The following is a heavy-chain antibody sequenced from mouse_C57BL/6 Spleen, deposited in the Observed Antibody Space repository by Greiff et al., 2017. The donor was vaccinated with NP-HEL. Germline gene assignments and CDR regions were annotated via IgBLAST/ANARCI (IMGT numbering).Heavy chain of an antibody. CDR1: GFNIKDDY. V-gene: IGHV14-4*01. CDR3: TTWGLRGYFDV. CDR2: IDPENGDT. D-gene: IGHD2-4*01. J-gene: IGHJ1*03. Sequence: EVQLQQSGAELVRPGASVKLSCTASGFNIKDDYMHWVKQRPEQGLEWIGWIDPENGDTEYASKFQGKATITADTSSNTAYLQLSSLTSEDTAVYYCTTWGLRGYFDVRGTGTTVTVSS.